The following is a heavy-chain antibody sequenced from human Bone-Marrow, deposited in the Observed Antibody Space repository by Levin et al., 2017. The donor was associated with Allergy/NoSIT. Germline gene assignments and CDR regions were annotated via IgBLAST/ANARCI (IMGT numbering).Heavy chain of an antibody. V-gene: IGHV1-46*01. J-gene: IGHJ6*02. Sequence: GESLKISCKASGYTFTSYYMHWVRQAPGQGLEWMGIINPSGGSTSYAQKFQGRVTMTRDTSTSTVYMELSSLRSEDTAVYYCARCGEYCSGGSCYGVPYYYYGMDVWGQGTTVTVSS. D-gene: IGHD2-15*01. CDR1: GYTFTSYY. CDR3: ARCGEYCSGGSCYGVPYYYYGMDV. CDR2: INPSGGST.